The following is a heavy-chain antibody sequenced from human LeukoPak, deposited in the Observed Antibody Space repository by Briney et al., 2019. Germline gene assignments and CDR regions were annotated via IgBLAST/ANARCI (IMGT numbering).Heavy chain of an antibody. V-gene: IGHV4-39*01. Sequence: KPSETLSLTCTVSGGSISSIIYYWGWIRQPPGKGLEWIGTIYYSGSTYYNVSLESRVTISVDTSRNQFSLKLSSVTAADTAVYYCARHSRSVDYGSGSYTWDYWGQGTLVTVSS. CDR3: ARHSRSVDYGSGSYTWDY. CDR2: IYYSGST. CDR1: GGSISSIIYY. J-gene: IGHJ4*02. D-gene: IGHD3-10*01.